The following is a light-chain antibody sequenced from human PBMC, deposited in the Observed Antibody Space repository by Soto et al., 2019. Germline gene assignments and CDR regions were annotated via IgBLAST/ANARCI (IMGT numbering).Light chain of an antibody. CDR3: QQYASSPWT. CDR2: GAS. Sequence: PGDRATLSCRASQSVTSNNLAWYQQKPGQAPSLLIYGASARAAGIPDRFSGSGTGTDFALTISGLEPEDFAVYFCQQYASSPWTFGQGTKVEIK. CDR1: QSVTSNN. V-gene: IGKV3-20*01. J-gene: IGKJ1*01.